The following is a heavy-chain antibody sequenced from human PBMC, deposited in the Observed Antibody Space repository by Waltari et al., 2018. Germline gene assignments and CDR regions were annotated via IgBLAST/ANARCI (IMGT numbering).Heavy chain of an antibody. V-gene: IGHV3-30*18. CDR2: ISYDGSNK. D-gene: IGHD6-6*01. J-gene: IGHJ4*02. CDR1: EFTFSRSG. CDR3: AKDGSRSSYYFDY. Sequence: QVQRVGSGGGVVQPGRSLRLSCAASEFTFSRSGMHGVPQAPGKGLEWVAVISYDGSNKYYADSVKGRFTISRDNSKNTLYLEMNSVKTEDMAVYYCAKDGSRSSYYFDYWGQGTLVTVSS.